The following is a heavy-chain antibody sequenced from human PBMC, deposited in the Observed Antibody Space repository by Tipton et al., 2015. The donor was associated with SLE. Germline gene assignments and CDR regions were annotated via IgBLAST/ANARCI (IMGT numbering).Heavy chain of an antibody. CDR2: VSPSGDT. Sequence: TLSLTCTVSGYSISTGFYWGWIRQPPGKGLDWIGHVSPSGDTNYNPSLESRVTISRDTPNNQFSLKLNSVTAADTAVYYCASTIYDFWTNWGQGALVTVSS. CDR1: GYSISTGFY. V-gene: IGHV4-38-2*02. J-gene: IGHJ4*02. CDR3: ASTIYDFWTN. D-gene: IGHD3-3*01.